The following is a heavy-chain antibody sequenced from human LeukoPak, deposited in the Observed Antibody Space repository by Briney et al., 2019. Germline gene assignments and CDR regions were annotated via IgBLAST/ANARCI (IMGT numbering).Heavy chain of an antibody. CDR1: GFTFSSYA. D-gene: IGHD4-17*01. CDR2: ISGSGGST. CDR3: AKDRYGDYSFDY. Sequence: GGSLRLSCAASGFTFSSYAMSWVRQAPGKGLEWVSGISGSGGSTYYADSVKGRFTISRDNSKNTLYLQMSSLRAEDTAVYYCAKDRYGDYSFDYWGQGTLVTVSS. J-gene: IGHJ4*02. V-gene: IGHV3-23*01.